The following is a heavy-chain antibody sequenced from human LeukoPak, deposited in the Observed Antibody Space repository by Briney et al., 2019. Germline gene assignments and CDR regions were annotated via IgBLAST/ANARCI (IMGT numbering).Heavy chain of an antibody. V-gene: IGHV3-53*01. D-gene: IGHD6-19*01. J-gene: IGHJ4*02. CDR2: IYSGGST. CDR3: ATQKYITVASTSDY. CDR1: GFTVSSNY. Sequence: GGSLRLSCAASGFTVSSNYMNWVRQAPGKGLQWVSVIYSGGSTYYADSVKGRFTISRDNSKNTLYLRMNSLRAEDTAVYYCATQKYITVASTSDYWGQGTLVTVSS.